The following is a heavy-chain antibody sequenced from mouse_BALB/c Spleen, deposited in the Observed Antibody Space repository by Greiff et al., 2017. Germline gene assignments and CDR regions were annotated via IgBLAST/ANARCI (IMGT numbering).Heavy chain of an antibody. CDR1: GYTFTSYY. D-gene: IGHD4-1*01. J-gene: IGHJ4*01. V-gene: IGHV1S56*01. CDR3: ANGRAMDY. CDR2: LYPGDGST. Sequence: VMLVESGPELVKPGASVKMSCKASGYTFTSYYIHWVKQRPGQGLEWIGWLYPGDGSTKYNEKFKGKTTLTADKSSSTAYMLLSSLTSEDSAVYFCANGRAMDYWGQGTSVTVSS.